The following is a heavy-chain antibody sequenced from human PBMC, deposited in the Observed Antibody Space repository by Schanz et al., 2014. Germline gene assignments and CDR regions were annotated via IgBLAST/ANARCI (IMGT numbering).Heavy chain of an antibody. V-gene: IGHV3-74*01. CDR1: GFTFSSSW. J-gene: IGHJ2*01. CDR2: TSHDGSFT. D-gene: IGHD3-9*01. Sequence: EVHLVESGGGLVQPGGSLRLSCAASGFTFSSSWMHWVRQAPGKGLVWVSRTSHDGSFTTFADSVKGRFTISRDNARNTLYLQMNSLRAEDTAVYYCARTSQAGWVPIFYWNFDLWGRGALVTVSS. CDR3: ARTSQAGWVPIFYWNFDL.